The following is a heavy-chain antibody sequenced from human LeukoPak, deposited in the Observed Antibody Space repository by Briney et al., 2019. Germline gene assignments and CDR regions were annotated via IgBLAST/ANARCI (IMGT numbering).Heavy chain of an antibody. V-gene: IGHV3-7*03. CDR3: ARDQYDTWSRRGNFDS. CDR1: GFALSSHW. J-gene: IGHJ4*02. D-gene: IGHD3-3*01. Sequence: PGGSLRLSCAASGFALSSHWMTWVRQVPGRGPEWVANIKLDGSEKNYVDSVKGRFTISRDNTKNSLYLQMNSLRVEDTAVFYYARDQYDTWSRRGNFDSWGQGTLVIVSS. CDR2: IKLDGSEK.